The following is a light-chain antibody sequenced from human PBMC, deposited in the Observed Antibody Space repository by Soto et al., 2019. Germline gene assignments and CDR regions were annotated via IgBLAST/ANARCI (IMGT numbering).Light chain of an antibody. CDR3: SSYTSSSTV. Sequence: LTQPASVSWSPGQSITISCTGTSSDVGSYNYVSWYQQHPGKAPKLMIYEVSNRPSGVSNRFSGSKSGNTASLTISGLQAEDEADYYCSSYTSSSTVFGTGTKVTVL. CDR2: EVS. J-gene: IGLJ1*01. V-gene: IGLV2-14*01. CDR1: SSDVGSYNY.